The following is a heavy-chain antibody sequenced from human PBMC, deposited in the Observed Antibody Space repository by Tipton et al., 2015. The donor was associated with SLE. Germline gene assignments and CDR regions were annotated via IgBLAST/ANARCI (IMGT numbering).Heavy chain of an antibody. CDR1: GGSISSYY. J-gene: IGHJ4*02. CDR2: IYYSGST. Sequence: TLSLTCTVSGGSISSYYWSWIRQPPGKGLEWIGYIYYSGSTNYNPSLKGRVTISVDTSKNQFSLKLSSVTAADTAVYYCARDGGSSWYQVGFDYWGQGTLVTVSS. CDR3: ARDGGSSWYQVGFDY. D-gene: IGHD6-13*01. V-gene: IGHV4-59*01.